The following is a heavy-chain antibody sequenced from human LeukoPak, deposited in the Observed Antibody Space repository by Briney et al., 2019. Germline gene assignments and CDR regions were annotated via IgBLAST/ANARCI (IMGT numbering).Heavy chain of an antibody. CDR3: ARDLGPRVFDY. CDR2: IYYSGST. J-gene: IGHJ4*02. CDR1: GGSISSDY. D-gene: IGHD6-13*01. V-gene: IGHV4-59*01. Sequence: SETLSLTCTVAGGSISSDYWSWIRQPPGKGLEWIGYIYYSGSTNYNPSLKSRVTISVDTSKNQFSLKLSSVAAADTAVYYCARDLGPRVFDYWGQGTLVTVSS.